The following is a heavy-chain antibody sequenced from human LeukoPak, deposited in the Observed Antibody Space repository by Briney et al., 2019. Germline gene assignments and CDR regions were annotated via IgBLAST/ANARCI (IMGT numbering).Heavy chain of an antibody. V-gene: IGHV3-23*01. CDR1: RFTFSNYV. J-gene: IGHJ6*03. CDR3: AKGSGYDAQYYHYYMDV. Sequence: GGTLRLSCAASRFTFSNYVMSWVRQAPGKGLEWVSAISGSGGSTYYADSVKGRFTISRDNSKNTLYLHVNSLRPEDTAVYYCAKGSGYDAQYYHYYMDVWGKGTTVTISS. D-gene: IGHD5-12*01. CDR2: ISGSGGST.